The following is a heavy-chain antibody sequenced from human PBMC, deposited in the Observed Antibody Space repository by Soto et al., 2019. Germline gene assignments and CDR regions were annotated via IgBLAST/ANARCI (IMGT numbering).Heavy chain of an antibody. CDR2: IYYSGST. Sequence: QLQLQESGPGLVKPSETLSLTCTVSGGSISSSSYYWGWIRQPPGKGLEWIGSIYYSGSTYYNPSLKRRVTISVDTSKNQFSLKLSSVTAADTAVYYCARQGDILNWFDPWGQGTLVTVSS. CDR1: GGSISSSSYY. J-gene: IGHJ5*02. D-gene: IGHD3-16*02. V-gene: IGHV4-39*01. CDR3: ARQGDILNWFDP.